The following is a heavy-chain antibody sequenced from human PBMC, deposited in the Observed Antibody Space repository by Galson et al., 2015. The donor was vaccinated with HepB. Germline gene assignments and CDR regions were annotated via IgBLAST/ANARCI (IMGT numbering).Heavy chain of an antibody. Sequence: SVKVSCKASGGTFSSYTISWVRQAPGQGLEWMGRIIPILGIANYAQKFQGRVTITADKSTSTAYMELSSLRSEDTAVYYCARAGFLYSGYDYVSKYYFDYWGQGTLVTVSS. CDR1: GGTFSSYT. CDR2: IIPILGIA. V-gene: IGHV1-69*02. D-gene: IGHD5-12*01. CDR3: ARAGFLYSGYDYVSKYYFDY. J-gene: IGHJ4*02.